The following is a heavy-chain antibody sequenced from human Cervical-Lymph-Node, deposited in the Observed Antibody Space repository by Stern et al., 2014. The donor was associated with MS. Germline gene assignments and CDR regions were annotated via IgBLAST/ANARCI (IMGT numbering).Heavy chain of an antibody. D-gene: IGHD1-1*01. Sequence: QLQLQESGPGLVKPSQTLSLTCTVSGGPINNGDYYWSWVRQHPGKGLEWLGYIYYSGTTYYNPSHKGRLTISVDTSKRHFSLKLTSVTAADTAVYYCARELSGMYGMDVWGQGTTVTVSS. CDR3: ARELSGMYGMDV. J-gene: IGHJ6*02. CDR2: IYYSGTT. CDR1: GGPINNGDYY. V-gene: IGHV4-31*03.